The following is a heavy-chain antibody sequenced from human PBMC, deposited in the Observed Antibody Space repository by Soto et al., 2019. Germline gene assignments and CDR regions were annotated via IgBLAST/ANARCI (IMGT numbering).Heavy chain of an antibody. J-gene: IGHJ3*02. CDR1: GFTFSSYA. Sequence: HPGGSLRLSCAASGFTFSSYAMHWVRQAPGKGLEWVAVLSYDGSHIHYADSVRGRFTISRDNSKNTLYLQMNSLRPEDTSVYYCGRPRGLYPGHDAFDIWGLGTMVTVSS. CDR2: LSYDGSHI. V-gene: IGHV3-30*04. CDR3: GRPRGLYPGHDAFDI. D-gene: IGHD3-10*01.